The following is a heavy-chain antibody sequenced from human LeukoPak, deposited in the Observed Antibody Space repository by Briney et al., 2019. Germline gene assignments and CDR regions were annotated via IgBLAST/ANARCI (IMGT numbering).Heavy chain of an antibody. D-gene: IGHD3-3*01. CDR2: INHSGST. V-gene: IGHV4-34*01. CDR3: ARGMRGFWSGYLLDY. Sequence: SETLSLICAVYGGSFSGYYWSRIRQPPGKGLEWIGEINHSGSTNYNPSLKSRVTISVDTSKNQFSLKLSSVTAADTAVYYCARGMRGFWSGYLLDYWGQGTLVTVSS. CDR1: GGSFSGYY. J-gene: IGHJ4*02.